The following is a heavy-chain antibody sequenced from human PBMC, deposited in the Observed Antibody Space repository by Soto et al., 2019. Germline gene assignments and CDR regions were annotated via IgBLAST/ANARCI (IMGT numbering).Heavy chain of an antibody. CDR2: IIPIFGTA. J-gene: IGHJ3*02. Sequence: SVKVSCKASGGTFSSYAISWVRQAPGQGLEWMGGIIPIFGTANYAQKFQGRVTITADESTSTAYMELSSLRSEDTAVYYCAKVGYYYDSSGYAFDIRAQRTTVTVSS. CDR1: GGTFSSYA. D-gene: IGHD3-22*01. V-gene: IGHV1-69*13. CDR3: AKVGYYYDSSGYAFDI.